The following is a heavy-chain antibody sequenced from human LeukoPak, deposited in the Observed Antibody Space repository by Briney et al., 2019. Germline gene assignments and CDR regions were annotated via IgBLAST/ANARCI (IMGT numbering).Heavy chain of an antibody. Sequence: GGSLRLSCAASGFTFDDYAMHWVRQAPGKGLEWVSGISWNSGSIGYADSVKGRFTISRDNAKNSLYLQMNSLRAEDTALYYCAKDFQDYGDHTFDYWGRGTLVTVSS. V-gene: IGHV3-9*01. CDR3: AKDFQDYGDHTFDY. J-gene: IGHJ2*01. CDR2: ISWNSGSI. CDR1: GFTFDDYA. D-gene: IGHD4-17*01.